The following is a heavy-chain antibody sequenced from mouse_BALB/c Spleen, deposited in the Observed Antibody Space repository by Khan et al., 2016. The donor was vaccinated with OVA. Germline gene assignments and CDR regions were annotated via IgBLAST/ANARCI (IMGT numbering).Heavy chain of an antibody. CDR2: INPSNGYT. D-gene: IGHD2-14*01. Sequence: QIQLVQSGAELARPGASVKMSCKASGYTFTSYTIHWIKKRPGQGLEWIGYINPSNGYTNYNQKFKDKATLTTDISSTTAYLQLSSLTSDDSAVYNCVRDGAYHRNDGWFAYWGQGTLVTVSA. V-gene: IGHV1-4*01. CDR3: VRDGAYHRNDGWFAY. CDR1: GYTFTSYT. J-gene: IGHJ3*01.